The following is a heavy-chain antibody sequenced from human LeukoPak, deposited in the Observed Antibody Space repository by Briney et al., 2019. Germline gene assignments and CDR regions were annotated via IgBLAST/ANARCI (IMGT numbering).Heavy chain of an antibody. V-gene: IGHV3-64D*09. D-gene: IGHD3-3*01. CDR2: ISSSGGST. CDR3: VKDWGAHYDFWSAYLDY. CDR1: GFTFSDYD. J-gene: IGHJ4*02. Sequence: GGSLRLSCLGSGFTFSDYDMHWVRQAPGKGLEYVSSISSSGGSTYYADSVKGRFTISRDNSKNALYLQMSSLRPEDTAVYYCVKDWGAHYDFWSAYLDYWGQGALVTVSS.